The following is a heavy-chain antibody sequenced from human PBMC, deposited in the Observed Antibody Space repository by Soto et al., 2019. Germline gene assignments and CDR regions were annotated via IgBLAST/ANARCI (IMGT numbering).Heavy chain of an antibody. CDR2: ISYDGSNK. V-gene: IGHV3-30-3*01. CDR1: GFTFSSYA. CDR3: ARVPVEMATNGDYYYYYGMDV. J-gene: IGHJ6*02. D-gene: IGHD2-2*01. Sequence: GGSLRLSCAASGFTFSSYAMHWVRQAPGKGLEWVAVISYDGSNKYYADSVKGRFTISRDNSKNTLYLQMNSLRAEDTAVYYCARVPVEMATNGDYYYYYGMDVWGQGTTVTVSS.